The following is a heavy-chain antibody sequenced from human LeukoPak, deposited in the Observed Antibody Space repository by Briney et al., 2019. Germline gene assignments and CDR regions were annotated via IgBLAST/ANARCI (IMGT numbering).Heavy chain of an antibody. J-gene: IGHJ6*02. CDR3: ARGVVVADVHYGMDV. V-gene: IGHV4-4*07. Sequence: PSETLSLTCTVSGASIGTDYWTWIRQPAGKGLEWIGRIYFSGDTYSNPSLKSRVTISVDTSKNQFSLKLNSVTAADTAVYYCARGVVVADVHYGMDVWGQGTTVTVSS. CDR1: GASIGTDY. CDR2: IYFSGDT. D-gene: IGHD2-15*01.